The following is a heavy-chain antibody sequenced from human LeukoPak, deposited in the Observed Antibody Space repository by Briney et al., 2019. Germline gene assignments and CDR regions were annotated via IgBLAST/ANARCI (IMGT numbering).Heavy chain of an antibody. CDR3: AREIKYNWNSGWFDP. Sequence: SQTLSLTCAISGDSVSSNSAAWNWIRQSPSRALEWLGRTYYRSKWYNDYAVSVKSRITINPDTSKNQFSLQLNSVTPEDTAVYYCAREIKYNWNSGWFDPWGQGTLVTVSS. CDR2: TYYRSKWYN. J-gene: IGHJ5*02. V-gene: IGHV6-1*01. D-gene: IGHD1-7*01. CDR1: GDSVSSNSAA.